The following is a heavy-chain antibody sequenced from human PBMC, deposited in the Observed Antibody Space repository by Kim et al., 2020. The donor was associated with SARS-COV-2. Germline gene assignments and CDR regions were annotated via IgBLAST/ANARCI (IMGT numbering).Heavy chain of an antibody. J-gene: IGHJ6*02. CDR1: GGTFSSYA. V-gene: IGHV1-69*13. CDR2: IIPIFGTA. Sequence: SVKVSCKASGGTFSSYAISWVRQAPGQGLEWMGGIIPIFGTANYAQKFQGRVTITADESTSTAYMELSSLRSEDTAVYYCARALWSTDYYYYGMDVWGQGTTVTVSS. CDR3: ARALWSTDYYYYGMDV. D-gene: IGHD3-10*01.